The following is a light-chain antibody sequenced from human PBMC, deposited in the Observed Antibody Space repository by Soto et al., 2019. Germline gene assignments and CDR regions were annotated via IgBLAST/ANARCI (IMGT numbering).Light chain of an antibody. J-gene: IGLJ3*02. CDR3: AAWDDSSWV. CDR2: SNN. V-gene: IGLV1-44*01. CDR1: SSNIGSNT. Sequence: QSVLTQPPSASGTPGQRVTISCSGSSSNIGSNTVNWYQQLPGTAPKLLIYSNNQRPSGVPDRFSGSKSGTSASLAISGLQSEDEADYYCAAWDDSSWVFGGRTKLTV.